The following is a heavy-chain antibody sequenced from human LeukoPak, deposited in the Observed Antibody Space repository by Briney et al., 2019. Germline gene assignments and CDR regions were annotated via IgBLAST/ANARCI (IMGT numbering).Heavy chain of an antibody. CDR1: GFTFNSYA. CDR2: ISGSGGST. V-gene: IGHV3-23*01. CDR3: AKDQGSDWYFDL. J-gene: IGHJ2*01. Sequence: PGGSLRLSCAASGFTFNSYAMSWVRQAPGKGLEWVSGISGSGGSTDYADSVKGRFTISRDNSKNTLYLQMNSLRAEDTAVYYCAKDQGSDWYFDLWGRGTLVTVSS.